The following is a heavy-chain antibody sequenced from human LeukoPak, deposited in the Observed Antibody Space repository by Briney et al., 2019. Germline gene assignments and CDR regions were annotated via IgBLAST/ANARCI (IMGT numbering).Heavy chain of an antibody. V-gene: IGHV1-18*01. CDR3: ARHRLHRLHYDRSGYYHDAFDI. J-gene: IGHJ3*02. Sequence: ASVKVSCKASGYTFTNFGINWVRQAPGQGLEWMGWISTYNGNTNYAQKLLGRVTMTTDTSTTTAYMELRSLRSDDTAVYYCARHRLHRLHYDRSGYYHDAFDIWGQGTMVTVSS. D-gene: IGHD3-22*01. CDR1: GYTFTNFG. CDR2: ISTYNGNT.